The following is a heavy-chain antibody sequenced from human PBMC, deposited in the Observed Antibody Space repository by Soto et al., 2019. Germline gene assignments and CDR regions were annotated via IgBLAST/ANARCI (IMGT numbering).Heavy chain of an antibody. CDR3: ARDRFYLAVAGPSRYYGMDV. CDR2: ISSSSSYI. V-gene: IGHV3-21*01. Sequence: PGGSLRLSCAASGFTFSSYSMNWVRQAPGKGLEWVSSISSSSSYIYYADSVKGRFTISRDNAKNSLYLQMNNLRAEDTAVYYCARDRFYLAVAGPSRYYGMDVWGQGTTVTVSS. D-gene: IGHD6-19*01. CDR1: GFTFSSYS. J-gene: IGHJ6*02.